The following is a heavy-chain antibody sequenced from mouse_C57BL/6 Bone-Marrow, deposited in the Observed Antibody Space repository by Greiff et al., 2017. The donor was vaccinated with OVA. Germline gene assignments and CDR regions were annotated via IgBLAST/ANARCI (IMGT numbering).Heavy chain of an antibody. CDR3: ARISDYYYGRYWYCDV. V-gene: IGHV1-64*01. Sequence: VQLQQPGAELVKPGASVKLSCKASGYTFTSYWMHWVKQRPGQGLEWIGMIHPNSGSTNYNEKFKSKATLTVDKSSSTAYMQLSSLTSEDSAVYYCARISDYYYGRYWYCDVWGSGTTVTVSS. CDR2: IHPNSGST. CDR1: GYTFTSYW. D-gene: IGHD1-1*01. J-gene: IGHJ1*01.